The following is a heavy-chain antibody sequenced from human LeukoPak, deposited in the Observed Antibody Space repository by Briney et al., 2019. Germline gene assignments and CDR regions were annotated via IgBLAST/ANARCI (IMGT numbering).Heavy chain of an antibody. CDR3: ASIAARPIEYYFDY. J-gene: IGHJ4*02. D-gene: IGHD6-6*01. CDR2: IYYSGST. V-gene: IGHV4-39*01. Sequence: SETPSLTCTVSGGSISSSSYYWGWIRQPPGKGLEWIGSIYYSGSTYYNPSLKSRVTTSVDTSKNQFSLKLSSVTAADTAVYYCASIAARPIEYYFDYWGQGTLVTVSS. CDR1: GGSISSSSYY.